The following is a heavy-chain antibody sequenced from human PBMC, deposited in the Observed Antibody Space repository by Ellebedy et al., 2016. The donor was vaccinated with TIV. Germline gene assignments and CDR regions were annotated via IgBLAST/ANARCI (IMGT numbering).Heavy chain of an antibody. V-gene: IGHV6-1*01. J-gene: IGHJ4*02. Sequence: SXAISGDSVSSNSAAWNWIRQSPSRGLEWLGRTYFRSKWYHDYAVSVKGRLSISPDTSKNQFSLQLNSLTPEDTAVYYCAREGPGYDYWGQGTLVTVSS. CDR3: AREGPGYDY. CDR1: GDSVSSNSAA. D-gene: IGHD3-9*01. CDR2: TYFRSKWYH.